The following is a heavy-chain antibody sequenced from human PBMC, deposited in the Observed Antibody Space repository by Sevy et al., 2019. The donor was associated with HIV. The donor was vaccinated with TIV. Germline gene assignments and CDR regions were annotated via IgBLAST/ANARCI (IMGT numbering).Heavy chain of an antibody. D-gene: IGHD5-12*01. CDR1: GDSISGTDYS. CDR3: ARLDPSGPRDY. J-gene: IGHJ4*02. V-gene: IGHV4-39*01. Sequence: SETLSLTCTVSGDSISGTDYSWGWIRQPPGKGLEWIGNTHYKGTTYYNPSLKSRVTVSVDTSKNQFSLRLSSVSAADTAVYYCARLDPSGPRDYWGQGTLVTVSS. CDR2: THYKGTT.